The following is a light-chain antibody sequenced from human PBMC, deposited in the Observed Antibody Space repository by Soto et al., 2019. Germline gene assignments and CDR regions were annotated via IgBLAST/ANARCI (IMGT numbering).Light chain of an antibody. CDR3: QQYNSYSRT. V-gene: IGKV1-5*03. Sequence: IQMTQFPSTXSASVGDRVTITCRASQRISSWLAWYQQKPGKAPKLLIYKASSLESGVPSRFNLSGSGTEFTLTISSLQPDDFASYYCQQYNSYSRTFAQGTKVDIK. CDR1: QRISSW. J-gene: IGKJ1*01. CDR2: KAS.